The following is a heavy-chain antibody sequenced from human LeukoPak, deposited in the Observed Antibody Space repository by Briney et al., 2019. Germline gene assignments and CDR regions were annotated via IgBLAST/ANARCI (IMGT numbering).Heavy chain of an antibody. D-gene: IGHD3-22*01. CDR2: IYPSGST. CDR1: GASISGFY. J-gene: IGHJ4*02. CDR3: ARIHYYDSGGYFGGYLDY. Sequence: SETLSLTCTVSGASISGFYWSWIRQPAGRGLDWIGRIYPSGSTNYNPSLKSRVTMSVDTSKNRFSLKLGSVTAADTAVYYCARIHYYDSGGYFGGYLDYWGQGALVTVSS. V-gene: IGHV4-4*07.